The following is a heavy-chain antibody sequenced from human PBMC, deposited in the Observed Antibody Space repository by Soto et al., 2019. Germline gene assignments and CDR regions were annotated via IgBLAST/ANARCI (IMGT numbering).Heavy chain of an antibody. J-gene: IGHJ4*02. V-gene: IGHV3-30-3*01. Sequence: QVQLVESGGGVVQPGRSPRLACAASGFTFNNYAMHWVRQAPGKGLEWVAVISYDGNNEYYADSVKGRFTISRDNYKNTLYLQMNSLRAEDTAVYYCARDHPSISGIIPRVYWGQGTLVTVSS. CDR2: ISYDGNNE. D-gene: IGHD3-3*02. CDR3: ARDHPSISGIIPRVY. CDR1: GFTFNNYA.